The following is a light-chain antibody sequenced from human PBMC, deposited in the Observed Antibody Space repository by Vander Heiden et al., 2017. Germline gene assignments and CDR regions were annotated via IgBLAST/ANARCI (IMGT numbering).Light chain of an antibody. J-gene: IGKJ1*01. V-gene: IGKV1-39*01. Sequence: DIHITPSPSSLSSSVGDRVTITLRASQGISSYLNWYQAKPGPAPKLLNYAATSLQGGVPTRCSGSGSGTDFTLTSSRLQPEYFATYYCQQSYSTLWTFGQGTKVEIK. CDR1: QGISSY. CDR3: QQSYSTLWT. CDR2: AAT.